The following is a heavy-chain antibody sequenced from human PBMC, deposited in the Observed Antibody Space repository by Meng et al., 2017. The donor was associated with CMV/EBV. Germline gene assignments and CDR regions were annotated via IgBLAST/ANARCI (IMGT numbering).Heavy chain of an antibody. CDR2: ISYDGSNK. CDR3: AGDQSGSCYFCFGVGYYYYGMDV. J-gene: IGHJ6*02. V-gene: IGHV3-30*04. Sequence: GGSLRLSCAASGFTFSSYAMHWVRQAPGRGLEWVAVISYDGSNKYYADSVKGRFTISRDNSKNTLYLQMNSLRAEDTAVYYCAGDQSGSCYFCFGVGYYYYGMDVWGQGTTVTVSS. CDR1: GFTFSSYA. D-gene: IGHD2-15*01.